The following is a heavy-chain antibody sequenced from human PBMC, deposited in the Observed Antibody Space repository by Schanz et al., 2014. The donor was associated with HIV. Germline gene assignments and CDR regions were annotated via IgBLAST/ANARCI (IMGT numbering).Heavy chain of an antibody. Sequence: QVQLVESGGGVVQPGRSLRLSCAASGITFSTSGMHWVRQAPGKGLEWGAGISYDGSKKYYADSVKGRFPISRDNPKNTLYLQMNSLRAEDTAIYYCARSPDWAGTDAFDIWGQGTMVTVSS. J-gene: IGHJ3*02. CDR1: GITFSTSG. D-gene: IGHD6-19*01. CDR2: ISYDGSKK. V-gene: IGHV3-30*19. CDR3: ARSPDWAGTDAFDI.